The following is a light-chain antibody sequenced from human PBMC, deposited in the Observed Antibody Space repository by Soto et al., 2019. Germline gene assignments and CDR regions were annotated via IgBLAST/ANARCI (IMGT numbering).Light chain of an antibody. CDR1: QSVSSN. CDR3: QHYAGGSRIT. Sequence: EIVMTQSPATLSVSPGERATLSCRASQSVSSNLAWYQQKPGQAPRLLIYDASNRATGIPARFSGSGSGTDFTLTISRLEPEDFALYYCQHYAGGSRITFGQGTRLEIK. V-gene: IGKV3D-15*01. J-gene: IGKJ5*01. CDR2: DAS.